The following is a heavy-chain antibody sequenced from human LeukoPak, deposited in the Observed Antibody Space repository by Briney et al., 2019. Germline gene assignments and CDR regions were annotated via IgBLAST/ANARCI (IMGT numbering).Heavy chain of an antibody. D-gene: IGHD3-16*01. Sequence: PSETLSLTCAVYGGSFRGYYWSWIRQPPGKGLVWIGEINPSGSTNHNPSLSGRVTISVDTSKNQFSLTLRSVTDADTAVYYCARGGGNYNMDVWAKGTTVTVSS. J-gene: IGHJ6*03. CDR3: ARGGGNYNMDV. CDR2: INPSGST. CDR1: GGSFRGYY. V-gene: IGHV4-34*01.